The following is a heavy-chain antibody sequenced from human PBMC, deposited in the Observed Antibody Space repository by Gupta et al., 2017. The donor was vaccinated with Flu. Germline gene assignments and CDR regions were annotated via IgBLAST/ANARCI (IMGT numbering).Heavy chain of an antibody. J-gene: IGHJ4*02. D-gene: IGHD4-17*01. V-gene: IGHV3-21*01. Sequence: NWVRQAPGKGLEWVSSISSSSSYIYYADSVKGRFTISRDNAKNSLYLQMNSLRAEDTAVYYCASLRMTTVTHYWGQGTLVTVSS. CDR3: ASLRMTTVTHY. CDR2: ISSSSSYI.